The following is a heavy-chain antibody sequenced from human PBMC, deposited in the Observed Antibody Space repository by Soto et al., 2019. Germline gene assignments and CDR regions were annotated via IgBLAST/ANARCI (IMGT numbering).Heavy chain of an antibody. Sequence: GGSLRLSCAASGFTFSSYSMNWVRQAPGKGLEWVSSISSSSSYIYYADSVKGRFTISRDNAKNSLYLQMNSLRAEDTAVYYCARDQEELAAEGFDPWGQGTLVTVSS. D-gene: IGHD6-25*01. CDR2: ISSSSSYI. V-gene: IGHV3-21*01. CDR3: ARDQEELAAEGFDP. J-gene: IGHJ5*02. CDR1: GFTFSSYS.